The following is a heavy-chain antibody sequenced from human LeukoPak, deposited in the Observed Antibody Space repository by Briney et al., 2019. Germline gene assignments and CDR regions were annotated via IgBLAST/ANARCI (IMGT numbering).Heavy chain of an antibody. D-gene: IGHD6-19*01. Sequence: SETLSLTCTLSGGSISTYYWSWIRQPPGEGLEWIGYIYHSGSTNYNPSLKSRVTISVDTSKNQFSLKLSSVTAADTAVYYCAREKIGYSSGWYSDDAFDIWGQGTMVTVSS. V-gene: IGHV4-59*01. J-gene: IGHJ3*02. CDR1: GGSISTYY. CDR2: IYHSGST. CDR3: AREKIGYSSGWYSDDAFDI.